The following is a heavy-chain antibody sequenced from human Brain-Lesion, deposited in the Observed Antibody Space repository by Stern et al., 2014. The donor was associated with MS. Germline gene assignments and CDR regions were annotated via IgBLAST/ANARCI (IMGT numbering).Heavy chain of an antibody. V-gene: IGHV3-7*01. CDR1: GFTFNNFW. CDR2: ITEDGSDK. J-gene: IGHJ3*01. Sequence: VQLVQSGGGLAQPGGSLRLSCAASGFTFNNFWMTWVRQAPGKGLEWVATITEDGSDKKYLNSVKGRFTISRDNAKKSLYLQMNSLRAEDTAVYYCARDYGTTNYYMSAFDLWGRGTMVSVSS. D-gene: IGHD3-22*01. CDR3: ARDYGTTNYYMSAFDL.